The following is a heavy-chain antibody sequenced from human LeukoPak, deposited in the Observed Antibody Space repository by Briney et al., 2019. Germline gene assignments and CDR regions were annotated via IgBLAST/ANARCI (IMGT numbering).Heavy chain of an antibody. J-gene: IGHJ5*02. V-gene: IGHV1-46*01. CDR1: GYTFTSYY. D-gene: IGHD2-2*01. Sequence: ASVKVSCKASGYTFTSYYMHWVRQAPGQGLEWMGIINPSGGSTSYAQKFQGRVTITADESTSTAYMELSSLRSEDTAVYYCASRLPVVPAAMGFDPWGQGTLVTVSS. CDR2: INPSGGST. CDR3: ASRLPVVPAAMGFDP.